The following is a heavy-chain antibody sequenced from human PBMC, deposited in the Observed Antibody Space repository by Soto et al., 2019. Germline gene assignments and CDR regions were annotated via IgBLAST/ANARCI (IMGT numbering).Heavy chain of an antibody. J-gene: IGHJ4*02. CDR1: GFTFSNYA. CDR2: ISGSDGST. CDR3: AKDPSVDTAYYFDY. D-gene: IGHD2-15*01. V-gene: IGHV3-23*01. Sequence: EVQLLESGGGLVQPGGSLRLSCAASGFTFSNYAMTWVRQAPGKGLEWVSSISGSDGSTYYTDSVKGRFTISRDNSKNTLYLQMNSLRAEDTAVYYCAKDPSVDTAYYFDYWGQGALVTVSS.